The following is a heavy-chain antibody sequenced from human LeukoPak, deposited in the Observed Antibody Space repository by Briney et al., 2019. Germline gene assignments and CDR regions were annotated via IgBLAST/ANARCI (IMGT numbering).Heavy chain of an antibody. J-gene: IGHJ4*02. CDR1: GFTFSSYS. CDR3: ARVGDSSGYYFSFDY. V-gene: IGHV3-21*01. D-gene: IGHD3-22*01. Sequence: AGGSLRLSCAASGFTFSSYSMTWVRQAPGKGLEWVSSISSSSSYIYYADSVKGRFTISRDNAKNSLYLQMNSLRAEDTAVYYCARVGDSSGYYFSFDYWGQGTLVTVSS. CDR2: ISSSSSYI.